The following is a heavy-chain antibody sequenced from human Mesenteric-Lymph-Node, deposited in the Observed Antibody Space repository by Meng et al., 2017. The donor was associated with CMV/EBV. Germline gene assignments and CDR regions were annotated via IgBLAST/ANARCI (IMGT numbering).Heavy chain of an antibody. D-gene: IGHD3-22*01. Sequence: ASVKVSCKASGYTFTGYYMHWVRQAPGQGLEWMGWINPDSGGTNYAQKFQGRVTMTRDTSISTAYMELSKLRSDDTALYYCARDSSGYLGYWGQGTLVTVSS. V-gene: IGHV1-2*02. J-gene: IGHJ4*02. CDR3: ARDSSGYLGY. CDR1: GYTFTGYY. CDR2: INPDSGGT.